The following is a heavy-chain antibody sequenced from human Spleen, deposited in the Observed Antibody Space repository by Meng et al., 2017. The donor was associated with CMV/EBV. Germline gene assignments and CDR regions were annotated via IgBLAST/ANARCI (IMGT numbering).Heavy chain of an antibody. CDR2: IRYDGSNK. CDR1: GFTFSSYG. V-gene: IGHV3-30*02. CDR3: AKDLFEGGYCSSTSCYTIDY. J-gene: IGHJ4*02. D-gene: IGHD2-2*02. Sequence: GGSLRLSCAASGFTFSSYGMHWVRQAPGKGLEWVAFIRYDGSNKYYEDSVKGRFTISRDNSKNTLYLQMNSLRAEDTAVYYCAKDLFEGGYCSSTSCYTIDYWGQGTLVTVSS.